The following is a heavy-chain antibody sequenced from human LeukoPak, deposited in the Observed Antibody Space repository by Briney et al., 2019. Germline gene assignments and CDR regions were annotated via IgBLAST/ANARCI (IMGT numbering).Heavy chain of an antibody. CDR2: ISTSSRYM. D-gene: IGHD2-2*01. J-gene: IGHJ5*02. Sequence: GGSLRLSCAASGFTLSNYEMNWVRQAPGKGLEWVSSISTSSRYMYYKDSVRGRFTISRDDAKNSLYLEMNSPRAEDTAAYYCARADCSSSTCYLRRSWFDPWGQGTLVTVSS. CDR1: GFTLSNYE. CDR3: ARADCSSSTCYLRRSWFDP. V-gene: IGHV3-21*01.